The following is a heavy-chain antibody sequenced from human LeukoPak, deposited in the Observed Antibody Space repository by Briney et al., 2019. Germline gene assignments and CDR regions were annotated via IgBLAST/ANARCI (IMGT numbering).Heavy chain of an antibody. CDR2: ISGSGGST. CDR3: AKRGVRGVPQPIYYFDY. CDR1: GFTFSSYA. D-gene: IGHD3-10*01. V-gene: IGHV3-23*01. J-gene: IGHJ4*02. Sequence: GGSLRLSCAASGFTFSSYAMSWVRQAPGKGLEWVSAISGSGGSTYYADSVKGRFTISRDNSKNTLYLQMNSLRAEDTAVYYCAKRGVRGVPQPIYYFDYWGQGPLVTVPS.